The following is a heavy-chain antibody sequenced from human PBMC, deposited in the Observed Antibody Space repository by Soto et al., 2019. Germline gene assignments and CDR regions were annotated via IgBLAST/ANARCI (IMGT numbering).Heavy chain of an antibody. Sequence: ASVKVSCKASGYTFTSYYVHWVRQAPGQGLEWVGVINPSGGSTSYAQKFQGRVSMTRDTSTSTVYMELSSLTSDDTAVYYCARVKASGWLNWFDPWGQGTLVTVSS. V-gene: IGHV1-46*01. CDR2: INPSGGST. CDR3: ARVKASGWLNWFDP. D-gene: IGHD6-19*01. J-gene: IGHJ5*02. CDR1: GYTFTSYY.